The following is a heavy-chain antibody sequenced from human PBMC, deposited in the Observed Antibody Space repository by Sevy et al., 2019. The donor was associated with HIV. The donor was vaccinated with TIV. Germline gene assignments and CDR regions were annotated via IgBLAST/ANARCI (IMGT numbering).Heavy chain of an antibody. CDR2: IKSKTDVGTT. CDR1: GFTFSNAW. CDR3: TTGGVQWLAYFDY. Sequence: GGSLRLSCAASGFTFSNAWMSWVRQAPGKGLEWVGRIKSKTDVGTTDYAAPVKGRFTISRDDSKNTLYLQMNSLKTEDTAVYYCTTGGVQWLAYFDYWGQGTLVTVSS. D-gene: IGHD6-19*01. J-gene: IGHJ4*02. V-gene: IGHV3-15*01.